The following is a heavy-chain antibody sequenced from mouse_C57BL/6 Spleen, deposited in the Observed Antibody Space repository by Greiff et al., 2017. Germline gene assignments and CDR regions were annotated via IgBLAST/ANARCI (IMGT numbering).Heavy chain of an antibody. J-gene: IGHJ2*01. V-gene: IGHV1-9*01. CDR1: GYTFTGYW. CDR3: AGGVTTEEEFDY. Sequence: QVHVKQPGAELMKPGASVKLSCKATGYTFTGYWIEWVKQRPGHGLEWIGEILPGSGSTNYNEKFQGKATFTAETSSNTAYMQLSSLTTEDSAIYYCAGGVTTEEEFDYWGQGTTLTVSS. CDR2: ILPGSGST. D-gene: IGHD2-3*01.